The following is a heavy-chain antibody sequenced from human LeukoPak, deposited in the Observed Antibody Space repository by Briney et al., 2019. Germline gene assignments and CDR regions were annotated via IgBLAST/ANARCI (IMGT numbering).Heavy chain of an antibody. CDR3: AKSGYNRFDY. CDR2: ISGSGGNT. CDR1: GFTFSNYA. J-gene: IGHJ4*02. D-gene: IGHD5-24*01. Sequence: GGSLRLSCAASGFTFSNYAMNWVRQAPGKGLEWVSSISGSGGNTYYADSVKGRFTISRDNSKNTLYLQMNSLRAEDTAVYYCAKSGYNRFDYWGQGTLVTVSS. V-gene: IGHV3-23*01.